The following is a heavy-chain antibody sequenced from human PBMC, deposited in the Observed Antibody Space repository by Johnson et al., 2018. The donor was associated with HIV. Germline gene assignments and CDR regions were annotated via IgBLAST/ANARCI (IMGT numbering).Heavy chain of an antibody. D-gene: IGHD1-26*01. CDR1: GFTFSSYG. V-gene: IGHV3-30*03. Sequence: QVQLVESGGGVVQPGRSLRLSCAASGFTFSSYGMHWVRQAPGKGLEWVAVISSDGSTKYYADSVKGRFTISRDNSENTLYLQMNSLRAEDTAVFFCARDWSWRGSLKGGGAFDIWGQGTLVTVSA. J-gene: IGHJ3*02. CDR3: ARDWSWRGSLKGGGAFDI. CDR2: ISSDGSTK.